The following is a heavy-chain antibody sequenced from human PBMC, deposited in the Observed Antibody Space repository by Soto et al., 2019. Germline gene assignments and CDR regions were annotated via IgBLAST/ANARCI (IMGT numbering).Heavy chain of an antibody. Sequence: EVQLVESGGGLVKPGGSLTLSCAASGFTFTDAWMSWVRQAPGKGLEWVGRIKSKTDGETTDYGAPVKGKFTISRDDSKNTLYLQMNSLQTEDTAVYYCTTEALVRGVPDAFDIWGQGTMVTVSS. CDR1: GFTFTDAW. CDR3: TTEALVRGVPDAFDI. J-gene: IGHJ3*02. D-gene: IGHD3-10*01. CDR2: IKSKTDGETT. V-gene: IGHV3-15*01.